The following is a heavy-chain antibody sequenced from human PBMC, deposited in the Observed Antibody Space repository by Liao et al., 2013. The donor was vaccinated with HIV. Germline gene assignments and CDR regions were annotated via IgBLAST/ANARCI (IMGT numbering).Heavy chain of an antibody. CDR1: GDSISSSSPY. J-gene: IGHJ4*02. D-gene: IGHD2-2*02. CDR3: ARDCSSTSCYTDFDY. Sequence: QLQLQESGPGLVKPSETLSLTCTVSGDSISSSSPYWGWIRQPPGKGLEWIGSLYFSGSTNYNPSLKSRVTISVDTSKNQFSLKLSSVTAADTAVYYCARDCSSTSCYTDFDYWGQGTLVTVSS. V-gene: IGHV4-39*07. CDR2: LYFSGST.